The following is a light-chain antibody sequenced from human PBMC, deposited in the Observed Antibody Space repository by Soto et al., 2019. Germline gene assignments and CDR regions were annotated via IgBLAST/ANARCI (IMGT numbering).Light chain of an antibody. J-gene: IGKJ3*01. Sequence: IQLTQSPSSLSASVGDRVSITCRASQDIKTYLAWYQQKQGKAPKLLISGTFTLQSGVPSRFNGSGSGTDFTHTISRLQHEDFATYSCQLLNNSPPFNFGPGTKVDLK. CDR1: QDIKTY. CDR3: QLLNNSPPFN. CDR2: GTF. V-gene: IGKV1-9*01.